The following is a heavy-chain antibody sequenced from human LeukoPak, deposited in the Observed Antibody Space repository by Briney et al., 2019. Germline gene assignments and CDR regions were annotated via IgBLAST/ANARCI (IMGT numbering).Heavy chain of an antibody. Sequence: GRSLRLSCAASGFTFSSYAMHWVRQAPGKGLEWVAVISYDGSNKYYADSVKGRFTISRDNSKNTLYLQMNSLRAEDTAVYYCARVERWLQRAYYYGMDVWAKGPRSPSP. CDR3: ARVERWLQRAYYYGMDV. CDR2: ISYDGSNK. V-gene: IGHV3-30-3*01. J-gene: IGHJ6*02. D-gene: IGHD5-24*01. CDR1: GFTFSSYA.